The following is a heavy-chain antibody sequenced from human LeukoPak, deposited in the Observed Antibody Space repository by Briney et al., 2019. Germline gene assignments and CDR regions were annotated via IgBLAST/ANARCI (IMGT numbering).Heavy chain of an antibody. CDR2: VDSGGST. Sequence: GGSLRLSCAASGFTVSSNYMNWVRQAPGKGLEWVSVVDSGGSTYYADSVKGRVTISRDNSKNTLYLQMNRLRAEDTAIYYCARAPPGELIDHWGQGTLVTVSS. CDR3: ARAPPGELIDH. CDR1: GFTVSSNY. D-gene: IGHD1-7*01. V-gene: IGHV3-53*01. J-gene: IGHJ4*02.